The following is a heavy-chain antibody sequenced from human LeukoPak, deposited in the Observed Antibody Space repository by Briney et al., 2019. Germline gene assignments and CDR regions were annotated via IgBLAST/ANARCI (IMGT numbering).Heavy chain of an antibody. D-gene: IGHD3-10*01. CDR3: ARTIWFGELDFYYLYMDV. CDR2: ISSSSSYI. V-gene: IGHV3-21*01. CDR1: GFTFSSYS. J-gene: IGHJ6*03. Sequence: GGSLRLSCAASGFTFSSYSMNWVRQAPGKGLEWVSSISSSSSYIYYADSVKGRFTISRDNAKNSLYLQMNSLRAEDTAVYYCARTIWFGELDFYYLYMDVWGIGTTVTVSS.